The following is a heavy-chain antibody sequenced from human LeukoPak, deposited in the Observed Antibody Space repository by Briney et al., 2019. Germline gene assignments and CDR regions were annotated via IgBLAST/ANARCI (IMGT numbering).Heavy chain of an antibody. V-gene: IGHV5-51*01. CDR3: ARERGGSGYDSGLDYDY. CDR2: IYTGDSDI. D-gene: IGHD5-12*01. Sequence: PGESLKISCKVSGYSLSSYWIGWVRQMPGKGLEWMGVIYTGDSDIKYSPSFQGQVTISADKSINTAYLQWSSLKASDTAMYYCARERGGSGYDSGLDYDYWGQGTLVTVSS. CDR1: GYSLSSYW. J-gene: IGHJ4*02.